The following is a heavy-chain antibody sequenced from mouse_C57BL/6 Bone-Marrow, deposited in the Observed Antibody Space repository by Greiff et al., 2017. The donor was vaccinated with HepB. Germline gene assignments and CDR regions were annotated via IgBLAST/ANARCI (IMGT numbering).Heavy chain of an antibody. CDR2: ISSGGDYI. CDR1: GFTFSSYA. CDR3: TRDQGLDYSNYCFDY. J-gene: IGHJ2*01. D-gene: IGHD2-5*01. V-gene: IGHV5-9-1*02. Sequence: EVKVVESGEGLVKPGGSLKLSCAASGFTFSSYAMSWVRQTPEKRLEWVAYISSGGDYIYYADTVKGRFTISRDNARNTLYLQMSSLKSEDTAMYYCTRDQGLDYSNYCFDYWGQGTTLTVSS.